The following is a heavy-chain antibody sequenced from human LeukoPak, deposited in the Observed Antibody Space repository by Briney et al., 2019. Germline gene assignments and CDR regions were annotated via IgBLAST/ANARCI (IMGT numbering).Heavy chain of an antibody. CDR1: GGTFTTYV. Sequence: GASVKVSCKVPGGTFTTYVITWVRQAPGQGLEWMGRIIPVLEMATYAQKYEGRVKITADKSTTTIYLFLSSLTSDDTAVYYCARGRNYFDYWGQGSLVTASS. CDR2: IIPVLEMA. CDR3: ARGRNYFDY. J-gene: IGHJ4*01. V-gene: IGHV1-69*04.